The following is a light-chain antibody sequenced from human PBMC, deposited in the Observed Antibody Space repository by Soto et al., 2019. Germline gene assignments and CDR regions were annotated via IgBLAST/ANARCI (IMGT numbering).Light chain of an antibody. J-gene: IGLJ1*01. Sequence: SVLTQPRSVSGSPGQSVTVSCTGTSSDVCAYDYVSWYQQHPGKAPKLIIYDVRKRPSGVPDRFSGSKSGNTASLTIYGLQADDEADYYCCSYAGNFIYVFATGTKVTVL. CDR1: SSDVCAYDY. CDR2: DVR. V-gene: IGLV2-11*01. CDR3: CSYAGNFIYV.